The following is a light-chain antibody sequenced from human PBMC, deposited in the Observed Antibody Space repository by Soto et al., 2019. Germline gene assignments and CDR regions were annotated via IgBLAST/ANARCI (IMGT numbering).Light chain of an antibody. CDR1: SSNIGAGYD. CDR3: QSYDSSLSVV. V-gene: IGLV1-40*01. CDR2: GNS. Sequence: QSVLTQPPSVSGAPGQRVTISCTGSSSNIGAGYDVHWYQQLPGTAPKLLIYGNSNRPSGVPDRFSGSKSGTSASLAIAGLHAEDEADYCCQSYDSSLSVVFGGGTKLTVL. J-gene: IGLJ2*01.